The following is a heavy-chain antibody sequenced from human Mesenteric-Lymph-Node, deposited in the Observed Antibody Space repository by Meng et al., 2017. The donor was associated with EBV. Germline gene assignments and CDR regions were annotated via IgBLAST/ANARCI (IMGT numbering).Heavy chain of an antibody. Sequence: EVQLVESGGGLVQPGGSLRLSCAASGFTVSSNYMTWVRQAPGKGLEWLSIIYGSGRTYYADSVKGRFTISRDNSKNTLYLQMNRLRVDDTAVYYCARDWGSGWYPPDYWGQGTLVTVSS. CDR1: GFTVSSNY. CDR2: IYGSGRT. CDR3: ARDWGSGWYPPDY. V-gene: IGHV3-66*03. J-gene: IGHJ4*02. D-gene: IGHD6-19*01.